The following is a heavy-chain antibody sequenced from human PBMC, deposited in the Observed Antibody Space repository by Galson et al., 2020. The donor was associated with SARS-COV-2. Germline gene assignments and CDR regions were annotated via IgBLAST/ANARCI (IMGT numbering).Heavy chain of an antibody. J-gene: IGHJ4*02. V-gene: IGHV3-30*04. CDR2: LAYDGSNN. Sequence: GGYLRLSCAASGFTFSSYAMHWVRHAPGKGLEWVAVLAYDGSNNYYADSVKGRFTISRDNSKNTLYLQMNSLRAEDTAVYYCARGDYSNLDYWGQGTLVTVSS. D-gene: IGHD4-4*01. CDR3: ARGDYSNLDY. CDR1: GFTFSSYA.